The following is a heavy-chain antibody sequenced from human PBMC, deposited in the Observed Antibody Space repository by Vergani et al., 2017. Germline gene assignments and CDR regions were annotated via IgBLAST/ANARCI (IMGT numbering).Heavy chain of an antibody. V-gene: IGHV1-69*09. CDR3: ARDNSSGLDY. CDR2: IIPILGIA. CDR1: GYTFTSYY. J-gene: IGHJ4*02. D-gene: IGHD3-22*01. Sequence: QVQLVQSGAEVKKPGASVKVSCKASGYTFTSYYMHWVRQAPGQGLEWMGRIIPILGIANYAQKFQGRVTITADKSTSTAYMELSSLRSEDTAVYYCARDNSSGLDYWGQGTLVTVSS.